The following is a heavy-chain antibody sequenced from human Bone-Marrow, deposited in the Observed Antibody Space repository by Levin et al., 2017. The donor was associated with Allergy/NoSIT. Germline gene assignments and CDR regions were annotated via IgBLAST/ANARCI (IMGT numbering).Heavy chain of an antibody. J-gene: IGHJ5*02. CDR1: GGSFSGYY. CDR2: INHSGST. V-gene: IGHV4-34*01. D-gene: IGHD3-3*01. CDR3: ARGRITIFVGWFDP. Sequence: SETLSLTCAVYGGSFSGYYWSWIRQPPGKGLEWIGEINHSGSTNYNPSLKSRVTISVDTSKNQFSMKLSSVTAADTAADYCARGRITIFVGWFDPWGQGTLVTVSS.